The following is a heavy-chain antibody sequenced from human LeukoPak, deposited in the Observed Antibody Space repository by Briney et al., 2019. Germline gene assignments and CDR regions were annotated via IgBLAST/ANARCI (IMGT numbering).Heavy chain of an antibody. CDR2: VHLNGAT. D-gene: IGHD1-26*01. Sequence: GSLRLSCAASGFTVSRNYMSWVRQPPGKGLEWIGEVHLNGATNYNPSVEGRVTMSIDKSKNHLSLEVISVTAADTAMYYCTRESGAFSPFGFWGQGTLVTVSS. V-gene: IGHV4-4*02. CDR3: TRESGAFSPFGF. CDR1: GFTVSRNY. J-gene: IGHJ4*02.